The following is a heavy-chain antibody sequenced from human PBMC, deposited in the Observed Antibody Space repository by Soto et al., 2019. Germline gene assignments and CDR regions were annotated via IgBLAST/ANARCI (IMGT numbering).Heavy chain of an antibody. Sequence: QITLKESGPTLVKPTQTLTLTCTFSGFSLSTSGVGVGWIRQPPGKALEWVALIYWDDAKEYSPSLKSRLTITKEPPKNQVALTMTHMDPVDTATYYCAHKGGGDRILDYWGQGTLVTVSS. CDR3: AHKGGGDRILDY. V-gene: IGHV2-5*02. D-gene: IGHD3-16*01. J-gene: IGHJ4*02. CDR1: GFSLSTSGVG. CDR2: IYWDDAK.